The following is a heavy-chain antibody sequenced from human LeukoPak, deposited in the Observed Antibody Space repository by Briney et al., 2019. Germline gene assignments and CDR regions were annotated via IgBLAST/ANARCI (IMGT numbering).Heavy chain of an antibody. CDR2: INPNSGGT. CDR3: ARGVAGTAEPFDY. Sequence: ASVKVSCKASGYTFTGYYMHWVRQAPGQGLEWMGWINPNSGGTNYAQKFQGRVTMIRDTSISTAYMELSRLRSDDTAVYYCARGVAGTAEPFDYWGQGTLVTVSS. J-gene: IGHJ4*02. CDR1: GYTFTGYY. V-gene: IGHV1-2*02. D-gene: IGHD6-19*01.